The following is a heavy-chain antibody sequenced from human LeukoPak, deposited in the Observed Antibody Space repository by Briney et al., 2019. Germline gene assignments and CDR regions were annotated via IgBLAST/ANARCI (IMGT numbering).Heavy chain of an antibody. J-gene: IGHJ4*02. CDR3: ARDNVGATPFDY. D-gene: IGHD1-26*01. V-gene: IGHV3-7*05. Sequence: PGGSLRLSCAASGFTFSGAWMCWVRQAPGKGLEWVANINLDGTERHYVDSVKGRFTISRDNARKSLYLQMNSLRDEDTAVYYCARDNVGATPFDYWGQGTLVTVSS. CDR2: INLDGTER. CDR1: GFTFSGAW.